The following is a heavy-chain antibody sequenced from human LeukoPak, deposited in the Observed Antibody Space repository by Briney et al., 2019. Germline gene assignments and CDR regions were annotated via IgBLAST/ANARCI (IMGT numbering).Heavy chain of an antibody. CDR1: GDSISSGDYY. V-gene: IGHV4-61*02. D-gene: IGHD3-22*01. J-gene: IGHJ4*02. CDR3: ARRRDYYDSSGYYPYYFDY. Sequence: SETLSLTCTVSGDSISSGDYYWSWIRQPAGTGLEWIGRISSSGSTNYNPSLKSRVTISVDTSKNQFSLKLSSVTAADTAVYYCARRRDYYDSSGYYPYYFDYWGQGTLVTVSS. CDR2: ISSSGST.